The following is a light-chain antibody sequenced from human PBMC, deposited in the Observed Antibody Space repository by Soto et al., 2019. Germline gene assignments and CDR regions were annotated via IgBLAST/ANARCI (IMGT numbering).Light chain of an antibody. CDR3: QQYNSWSLFT. J-gene: IGKJ5*01. V-gene: IGKV3-15*01. CDR1: QSVSSK. Sequence: EIAMTQSPVTLSVSPGERATLSCRASQSVSSKLAWYQQKPGQAPRLLIYDASTRATGVPARFSGSGSGTEFTLPISSLQSEDFAVYYCQQYNSWSLFTFGQGTRLEFK. CDR2: DAS.